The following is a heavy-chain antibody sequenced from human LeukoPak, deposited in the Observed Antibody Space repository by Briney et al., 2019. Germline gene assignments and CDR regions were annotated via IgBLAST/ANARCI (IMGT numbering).Heavy chain of an antibody. J-gene: IGHJ4*02. D-gene: IGHD6-25*01. CDR2: ISGSGNTI. CDR3: ARVGKAATSLDY. CDR1: GFTFSAYE. V-gene: IGHV3-48*03. Sequence: TGGSLRLSCTASGFTFSAYEMNWVRQAPGKGLEWISYISGSGNTIYYADSVKGRFTISRNDAKNSLFLRMNSLTAEDTAVYYCARVGKAATSLDYWGQGTLVTVSS.